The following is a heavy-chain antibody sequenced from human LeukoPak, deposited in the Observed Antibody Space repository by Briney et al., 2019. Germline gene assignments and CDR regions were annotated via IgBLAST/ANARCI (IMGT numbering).Heavy chain of an antibody. CDR2: ISGSGGST. CDR1: GFTFTSYS. CDR3: AFRYCSGGSCYSYYFDY. J-gene: IGHJ4*02. D-gene: IGHD2-15*01. Sequence: GGSLRLSCAASGFTFTSYSMNWVRQAPGKGLEWVSAISGSGGSTYYADSVKGRFTISRDNSKNTLYLQMNSLRAEDTAVYYCAFRYCSGGSCYSYYFDYWGQGTLVTVSS. V-gene: IGHV3-23*01.